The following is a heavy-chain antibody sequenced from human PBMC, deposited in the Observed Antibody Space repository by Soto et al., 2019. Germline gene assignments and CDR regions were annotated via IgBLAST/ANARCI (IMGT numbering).Heavy chain of an antibody. J-gene: IGHJ4*02. Sequence: PSETLSLACTVSVSSINNYYWSWIRQPPGKGLEWIGYIYYTGSTNYNPSLRTRVTISVDTSKNQFSLNLSSVTAADTAVYYCARGYCGSVSCPPDYWGQGTLVTVSS. D-gene: IGHD2-2*01. CDR1: VSSINNYY. CDR2: IYYTGST. V-gene: IGHV4-59*01. CDR3: ARGYCGSVSCPPDY.